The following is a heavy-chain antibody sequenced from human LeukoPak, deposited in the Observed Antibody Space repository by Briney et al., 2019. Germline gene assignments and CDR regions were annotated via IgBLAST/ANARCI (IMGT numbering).Heavy chain of an antibody. CDR3: ARDMYYDSSGYYYNYYYYGMDV. J-gene: IGHJ6*02. CDR2: IWYDGSNK. Sequence: GGSLRLSCAASGFTFSSYGMHWVRQAPGKGLEWVAVIWYDGSNKYYADSVKGRFTISRDNSKNTLYLQMNSLRAKDTAVYYCARDMYYDSSGYYYNYYYYGMDVWGQGTTVTVSS. CDR1: GFTFSSYG. D-gene: IGHD3-22*01. V-gene: IGHV3-33*01.